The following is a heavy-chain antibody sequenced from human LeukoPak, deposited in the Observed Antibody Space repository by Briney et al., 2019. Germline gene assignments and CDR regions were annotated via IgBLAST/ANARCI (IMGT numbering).Heavy chain of an antibody. V-gene: IGHV4-39*01. CDR1: GGSISSSSYY. J-gene: IGHJ4*02. Sequence: SETLSLTCTVSGGSISSSSYYWGWIRQPPGKGLERIGSIYYSGSTYYNPSLKSRVTISVDTSKNQFSLKLSSVTAADTAVYYCARPYSSGAGFDYWGQGTLVTVSS. D-gene: IGHD6-19*01. CDR3: ARPYSSGAGFDY. CDR2: IYYSGST.